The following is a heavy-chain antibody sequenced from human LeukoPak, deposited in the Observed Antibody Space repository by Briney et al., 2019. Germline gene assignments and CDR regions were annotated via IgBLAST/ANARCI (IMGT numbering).Heavy chain of an antibody. CDR1: GASISRTNHY. CDR3: AREKMAVAGTTYFDY. Sequence: PSETLSLTCSVSGASISRTNHYWSWIRQPAGKGLEWMGRIYTSGSTHYNPSLKSRVTISVDTSKNQFSLKLSSVTAADTAVYYCAREKMAVAGTTYFDYWGQGTLVTVSS. V-gene: IGHV4-61*02. D-gene: IGHD6-19*01. J-gene: IGHJ4*02. CDR2: IYTSGST.